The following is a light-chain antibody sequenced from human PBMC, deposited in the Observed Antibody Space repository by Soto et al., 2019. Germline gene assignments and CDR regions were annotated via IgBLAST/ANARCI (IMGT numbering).Light chain of an antibody. CDR2: EVS. CDR1: SNNKY. CDR3: SSYTGSGTHVV. J-gene: IGLJ2*01. V-gene: IGLV2-14*01. Sequence: QSVLTQPASVSGSPGQSITISCTGTSNNKYVSWYQQHPGKVPKLVIYEVSNRPSGISNRFSGSKSGNGASLTISGLQDEDEADYYCSSYTGSGTHVVFGGGTKLTVL.